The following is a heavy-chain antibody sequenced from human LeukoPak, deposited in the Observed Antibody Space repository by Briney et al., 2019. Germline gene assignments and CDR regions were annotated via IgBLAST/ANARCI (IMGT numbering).Heavy chain of an antibody. V-gene: IGHV5-10-1*01. CDR1: GYSFTSYW. Sequence: GESLKISCKGSGYSFTSYWIIWVRQMPGKGLERMGRIDPSDSYTNYSPSFQGHVTISADKSIRTAYLQWSTLKATDTAMYYCARHDYDSDSFDIWGQGTVVAVSS. J-gene: IGHJ3*02. D-gene: IGHD3-16*01. CDR3: ARHDYDSDSFDI. CDR2: IDPSDSYT.